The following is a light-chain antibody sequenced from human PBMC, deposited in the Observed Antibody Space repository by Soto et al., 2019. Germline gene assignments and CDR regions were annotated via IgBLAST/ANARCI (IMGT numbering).Light chain of an antibody. CDR2: GAS. CDR3: QQYGSSPVT. CDR1: QSVSSSY. V-gene: IGKV3-20*01. J-gene: IGKJ4*01. Sequence: EIVLTQSPGTLSLSPGERATLSCRASQSVSSSYLAWYQQKHGQSPRLLIYGASSRATGIPDRFSGSGSGTDFTLTISRLEPEDFAVYYCQQYGSSPVTFGGGTKVEIK.